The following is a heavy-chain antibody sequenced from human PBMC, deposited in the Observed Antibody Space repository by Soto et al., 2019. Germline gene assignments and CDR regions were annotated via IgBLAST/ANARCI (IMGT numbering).Heavy chain of an antibody. CDR3: AKRRDGYSFDY. Sequence: SLSLSFAASGFTFNNNAMAWVRQAPGKGLEWVSSISPGGSIKFYADSVKGRFTISRDNSKNMVSLQMSSLRAEDTAIYYCAKRRDGYSFDYWGQGALVTVSS. CDR1: GFTFNNNA. D-gene: IGHD4-4*01. J-gene: IGHJ4*02. V-gene: IGHV3-23*01. CDR2: ISPGGSIK.